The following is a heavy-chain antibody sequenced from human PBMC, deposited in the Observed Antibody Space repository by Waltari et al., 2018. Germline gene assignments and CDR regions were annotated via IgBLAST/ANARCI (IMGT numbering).Heavy chain of an antibody. Sequence: QVQLQQWGAGLLKPSETLSLTCAVYGGSFSGYYWSWIRQPPGKGLEWIGEINHSGSTNYNPSRKSRGTISVDTSKNQFSLKRSSVTAADTAVYYCARGGGGGDYWGQGTLVTVSS. V-gene: IGHV4-34*01. J-gene: IGHJ4*02. D-gene: IGHD3-16*01. CDR2: INHSGST. CDR1: GGSFSGYY. CDR3: ARGGGGGDY.